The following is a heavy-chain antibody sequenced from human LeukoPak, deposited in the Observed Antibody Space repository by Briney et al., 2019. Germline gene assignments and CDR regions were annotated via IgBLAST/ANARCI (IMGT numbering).Heavy chain of an antibody. CDR3: TRVRVPSRVLLPYFDY. CDR1: GFTFSTYS. Sequence: GSSLRLSCSASGFTFSTYSIHWVRQAPGKGVEWVAVLSYDGSTKYFAESVKGRFAISIDNSQNTLYLQLNNLTAEDTAVYYCTRVRVPSRVLLPYFDYWGQGTLVTVSS. D-gene: IGHD3-10*01. CDR2: LSYDGSTK. V-gene: IGHV3-30*01. J-gene: IGHJ4*02.